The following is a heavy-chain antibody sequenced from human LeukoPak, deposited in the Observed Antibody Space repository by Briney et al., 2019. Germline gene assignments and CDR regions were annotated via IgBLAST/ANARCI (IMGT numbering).Heavy chain of an antibody. CDR2: IYPGDSDT. J-gene: IGHJ4*02. V-gene: IGHV5-51*01. CDR3: ARHPHVLLWFGESDY. D-gene: IGHD3-10*01. Sequence: GESLKISCKGSGYSFTSYWIGWVRQMPGKGLEWMGIIYPGDSDTRYSPSFQGQVTISADKSISTAYLQWSSLKASDTAMYYCARHPHVLLWFGESDYWGQGTLVTVSS. CDR1: GYSFTSYW.